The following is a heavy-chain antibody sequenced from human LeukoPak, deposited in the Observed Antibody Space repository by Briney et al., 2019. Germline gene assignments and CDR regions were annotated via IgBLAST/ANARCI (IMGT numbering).Heavy chain of an antibody. CDR2: IYYSGST. CDR1: GGSISSYY. Sequence: PSETLSLTCTVSGGSISSYYWSWIRQPPGKGLEWIGYIYYSGSTNSNPSLKSRVTVSVDTSKNQFSLKLSSVTAADTAVYYCTRGYSSSWYTPADWGQGTLVTVSS. V-gene: IGHV4-59*01. D-gene: IGHD6-13*01. J-gene: IGHJ4*02. CDR3: TRGYSSSWYTPAD.